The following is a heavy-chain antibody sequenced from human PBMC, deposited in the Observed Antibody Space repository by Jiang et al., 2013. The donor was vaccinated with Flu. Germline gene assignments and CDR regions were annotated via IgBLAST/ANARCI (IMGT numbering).Heavy chain of an antibody. CDR1: GFTFSSYE. V-gene: IGHV3-48*03. J-gene: IGHJ6*04. D-gene: IGHD6-19*01. CDR3: ARDIAVAGTLYGMDV. Sequence: RLSCAASGFTFSSYEMNWVRQAPGKGLEWVSYISSSGSTIYYADSVKGRFTISRDNAKNSLYLQMNSLRAEDTAVYYCARDIAVAGTLYGMDVWGKGTTVTVSS. CDR2: ISSSGSTI.